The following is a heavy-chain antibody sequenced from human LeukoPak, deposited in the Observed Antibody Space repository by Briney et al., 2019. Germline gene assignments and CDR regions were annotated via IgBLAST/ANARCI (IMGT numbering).Heavy chain of an antibody. J-gene: IGHJ5*02. V-gene: IGHV4-59*01. CDR2: IYYSGST. CDR3: ARDLRDYYDSSGYWVDP. CDR1: GGSISSYY. D-gene: IGHD3-22*01. Sequence: PSETLSLTCTVSGGSISSYYWSWIRQPPGKGLEWIGYIYYSGSTNYNPSLKSRVTISVDTSKNQFSLKLSSVTAADTAVYYCARDLRDYYDSSGYWVDPWGQGTLVTVSS.